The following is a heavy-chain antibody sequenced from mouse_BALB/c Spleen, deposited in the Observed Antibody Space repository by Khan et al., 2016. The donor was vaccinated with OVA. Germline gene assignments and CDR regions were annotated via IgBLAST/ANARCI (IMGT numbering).Heavy chain of an antibody. CDR3: VRSPGPPYDFDY. Sequence: VQLQESGTELARPGASVKMSCKASGYTFANYAMHWVKQRPGQGLEWIGYINPSTGYTNYNQNFSDKATLTTDRSSNTAYMQLSSLTSDDSAVFYCVRSPGPPYDFDYWGQGTTLTVSS. D-gene: IGHD2-14*01. CDR1: GYTFANYA. CDR2: INPSTGYT. V-gene: IGHV1-4*01. J-gene: IGHJ2*01.